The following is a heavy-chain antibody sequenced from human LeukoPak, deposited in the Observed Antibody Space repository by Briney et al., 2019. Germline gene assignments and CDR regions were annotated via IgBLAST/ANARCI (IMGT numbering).Heavy chain of an antibody. D-gene: IGHD3-16*01. V-gene: IGHV1-46*01. CDR1: GYTFTSFY. CDR2: INPSDGIT. Sequence: ASVKVSCKTSGYTFTSFYIHWVRQAPGQGLEWMGTINPSDGITIYAQNFQGAVTMTRDTSTSTVYMQLSSLRAEDTAVYYCARDIMGTLRNYYYYYMDVWGKGTTVTVSS. J-gene: IGHJ6*03. CDR3: ARDIMGTLRNYYYYYMDV.